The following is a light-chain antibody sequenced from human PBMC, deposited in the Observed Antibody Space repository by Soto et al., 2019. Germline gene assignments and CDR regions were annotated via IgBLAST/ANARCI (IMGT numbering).Light chain of an antibody. CDR2: STN. V-gene: IGLV1-44*01. CDR3: VRWDDSLGASYV. Sequence: QSVLTQPPSASGTPGQRVTISCSGSSSNIGSKTVNWYQKLPGTAPKLLIYSTNQRPSGVPDRFSGSKSGTSASLAISGLQSEDEVDFYCVRWDDSLGASYVFGTGTKVTVL. CDR1: SSNIGSKT. J-gene: IGLJ1*01.